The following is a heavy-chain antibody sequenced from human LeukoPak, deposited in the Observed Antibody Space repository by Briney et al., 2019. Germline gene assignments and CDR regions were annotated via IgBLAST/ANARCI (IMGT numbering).Heavy chain of an antibody. V-gene: IGHV3-23*01. D-gene: IGHD3-22*01. CDR2: ISGSGGST. CDR3: AKRGVVIRVILVGFHKEAYYFDS. J-gene: IGHJ4*02. CDR1: GIALSNYG. Sequence: GGSLRLSCAVSGIALSNYGMSWVRQAPGKGLEWVAGISGSGGSTDYADSVKGRFTISRDNPKNRLYLQMNSLTVEDTAVYFCAKRGVVIRVILVGFHKEAYYFDSWGQGALVTVSS.